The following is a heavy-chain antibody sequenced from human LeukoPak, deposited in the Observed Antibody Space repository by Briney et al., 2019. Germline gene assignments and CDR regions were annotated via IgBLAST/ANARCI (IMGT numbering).Heavy chain of an antibody. D-gene: IGHD6-13*01. CDR3: ASEVHSSSWYVIDY. CDR1: GGSFSGYY. Sequence: SETLSLTCAVYGGSFSGYYWSWIRQPPGKGLEWIGEINHSGSTNYNPSLKSRVTISVDTSKNQFSLKRSSVTAADTAVYYCASEVHSSSWYVIDYWGQGTLVTVSS. V-gene: IGHV4-34*01. CDR2: INHSGST. J-gene: IGHJ4*02.